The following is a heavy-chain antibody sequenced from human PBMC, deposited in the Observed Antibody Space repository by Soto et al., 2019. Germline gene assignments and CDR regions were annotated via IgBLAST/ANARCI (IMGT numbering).Heavy chain of an antibody. J-gene: IGHJ6*02. CDR1: GGSISRGDYY. V-gene: IGHV4-30-4*01. D-gene: IGHD2-2*01. CDR2: IYYSGST. Sequence: SETLSLTCTVSGGSISRGDYYWSWIRQPPGKGLEWIGYIYYSGSTYYNPSLKSRVTISVDTSKNQFSLKLSSVTAADTAVYYCARARLLLGYCSSTSCYNYGMDVWGQGTTVTVSS. CDR3: ARARLLLGYCSSTSCYNYGMDV.